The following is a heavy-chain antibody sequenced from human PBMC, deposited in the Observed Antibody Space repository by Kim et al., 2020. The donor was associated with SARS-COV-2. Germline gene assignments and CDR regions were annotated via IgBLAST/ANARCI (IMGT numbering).Heavy chain of an antibody. CDR2: INAGNGNT. CDR3: ARVRPPGSNYYYEMDV. CDR1: GYSFTNYA. Sequence: ASVKVSCKASGYSFTNYAMHWVRLAPGQTLEWMGWINAGNGNTKYSQRFQGRVSITWDTSASTAYMELSSLRSEDTAVYYCARVRPPGSNYYYEMDVWGQGTTVTVSS. V-gene: IGHV1-3*01. J-gene: IGHJ6*02. D-gene: IGHD1-1*01.